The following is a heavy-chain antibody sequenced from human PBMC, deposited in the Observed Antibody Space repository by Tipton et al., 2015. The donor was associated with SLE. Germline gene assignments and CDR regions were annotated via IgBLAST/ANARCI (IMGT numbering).Heavy chain of an antibody. CDR2: FYYSGNT. CDR1: GGSISSSSYY. Sequence: TLSLTCTVSGGSISSSSYYWGWIRQPPGKGLEWIGSFYYSGNTYYNPSLKSRVTISVGTSKNQFSLKLSSVTAADTAVYYCARRLVAAANDWYFGLWGRGTLVTVSS. D-gene: IGHD2-2*01. V-gene: IGHV4-39*07. CDR3: ARRLVAAANDWYFGL. J-gene: IGHJ2*01.